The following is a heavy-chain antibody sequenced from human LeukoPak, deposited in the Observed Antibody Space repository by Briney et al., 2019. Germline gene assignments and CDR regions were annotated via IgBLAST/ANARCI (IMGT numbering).Heavy chain of an antibody. CDR1: GFTFSSYS. V-gene: IGHV3-48*01. Sequence: GGSLRLSCAASGFTFSSYSMNWVRQAPGKGLEWVSYISSSSSTIYYADSVKGRFTISRDNAKNSLYLQMSSLRAEDTAVYYCAREGGLEYYYGSGSYTYFDYWGQGTLVTVSS. J-gene: IGHJ4*02. CDR3: AREGGLEYYYGSGSYTYFDY. D-gene: IGHD3-10*01. CDR2: ISSSSSTI.